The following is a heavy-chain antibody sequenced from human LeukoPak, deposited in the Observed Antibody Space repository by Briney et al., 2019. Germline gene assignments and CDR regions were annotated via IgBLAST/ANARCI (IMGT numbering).Heavy chain of an antibody. CDR3: AKDKRTYYGSGSYILDYYYGMDV. CDR1: GFTFSNYA. D-gene: IGHD3-10*01. V-gene: IGHV3-23*01. J-gene: IGHJ6*02. CDR2: ISSSDGAT. Sequence: PGGSLRLSCAASGFTFSNYAMSWVRQAPGQGLEWVSGISSSDGATYYADSVKGRFTISRDNSKNTLYLQMNSLRAEDTAVYYCAKDKRTYYGSGSYILDYYYGMDVWGQGTTVTVSS.